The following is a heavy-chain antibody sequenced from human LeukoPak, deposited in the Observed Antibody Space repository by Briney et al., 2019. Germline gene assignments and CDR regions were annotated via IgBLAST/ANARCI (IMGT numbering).Heavy chain of an antibody. D-gene: IGHD3-9*01. J-gene: IGHJ4*02. CDR1: GGSVSSGSYY. CDR3: AREGRNDILTGYPRPLDY. CDR2: INHSGST. V-gene: IGHV4-39*07. Sequence: SETLSLTCTVSGGSVSSGSYYWSWIRQPPGKGLEWIGEINHSGSTNYNPSLKSRVTISVDTSKNQFSLKLSSVTAADTAVYYCAREGRNDILTGYPRPLDYWGQGTLVTVSS.